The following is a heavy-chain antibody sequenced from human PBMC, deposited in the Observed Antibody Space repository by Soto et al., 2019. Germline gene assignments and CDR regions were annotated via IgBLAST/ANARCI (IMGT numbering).Heavy chain of an antibody. CDR1: GFTFSTYW. V-gene: IGHV3-74*01. CDR3: ARDEYGAFDY. D-gene: IGHD4-17*01. Sequence: GGSLRLSCAASGFTFSTYWMHWVRQAPGKGLVWVSRINSAGSSTVHADSVKGRFTISRDNAKNTLYLQMNNLRVEDTAVYYCARDEYGAFDYWGPGTLVTVSS. CDR2: INSAGSST. J-gene: IGHJ4*02.